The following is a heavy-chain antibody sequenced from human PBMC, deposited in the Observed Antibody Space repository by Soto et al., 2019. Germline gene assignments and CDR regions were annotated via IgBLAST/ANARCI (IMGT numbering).Heavy chain of an antibody. Sequence: GGSLRLSCSTSGFTFGDYAMPWVRQAPGKGLEWVSGISWNSGSIGYADSVKGRFTISRDNAKNSLYLQMNSLRAEDTAVYYCTRWSKGSSAVFDYWGPGTLVTVSS. V-gene: IGHV3-9*01. CDR2: ISWNSGSI. CDR3: TRWSKGSSAVFDY. CDR1: GFTFGDYA. J-gene: IGHJ4*02. D-gene: IGHD1-26*01.